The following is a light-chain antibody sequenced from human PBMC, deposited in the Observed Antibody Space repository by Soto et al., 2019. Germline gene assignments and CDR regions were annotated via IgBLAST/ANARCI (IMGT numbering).Light chain of an antibody. Sequence: EIVVTQSPATLSLSPGERAILSCRASQSINSFLAWFQQKPGQAPRFGIYDTSNRANGIPARLSGTGSGTDFTLTISSLEPEDFAVYYCQQRSNLLLTFGGGTKVEIK. J-gene: IGKJ4*01. CDR2: DTS. V-gene: IGKV3-11*01. CDR1: QSINSF. CDR3: QQRSNLLLT.